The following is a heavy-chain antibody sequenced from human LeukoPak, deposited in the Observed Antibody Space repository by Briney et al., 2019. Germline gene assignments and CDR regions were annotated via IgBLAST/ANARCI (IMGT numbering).Heavy chain of an antibody. Sequence: GGSLRLSCVVSGFTFSGSAVHWVRQASGKGLEWVGRIRSRANNYATAYAASVKGRFTISRDDSKNTAYLQMNSLKTEDTAVYYCTGDNFDSSVKFDYWGQGTLVTVSS. CDR2: IRSRANNYAT. CDR1: GFTFSGSA. J-gene: IGHJ4*02. CDR3: TGDNFDSSVKFDY. V-gene: IGHV3-73*01. D-gene: IGHD3-22*01.